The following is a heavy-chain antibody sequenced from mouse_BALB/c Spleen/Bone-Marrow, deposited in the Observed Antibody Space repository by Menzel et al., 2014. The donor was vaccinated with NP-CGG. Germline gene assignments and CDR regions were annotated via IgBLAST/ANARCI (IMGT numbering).Heavy chain of an antibody. D-gene: IGHD2-12*01. V-gene: IGHV7-3*02. CDR3: ARDINYDSYYWYFDV. CDR2: IRNKAKGYTT. CDR1: GFTFTDYY. Sequence: EVKLMESGGGLVQPGVSLRLSCATSGFTFTDYYMSWVRQPPGQALEWLGFIRNKAKGYTTEYSASVKGRFTISRDNSLSIVYLQMNTLRAEDSATYYCARDINYDSYYWYFDVWGAGTTVTVSS. J-gene: IGHJ1*01.